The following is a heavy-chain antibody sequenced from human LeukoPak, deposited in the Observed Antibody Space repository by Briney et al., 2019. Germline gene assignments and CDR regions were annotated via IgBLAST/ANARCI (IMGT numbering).Heavy chain of an antibody. D-gene: IGHD6-6*01. J-gene: IGHJ6*03. CDR3: ARGGAARRVYYYYYYMDV. CDR2: IYYSGST. V-gene: IGHV4-38-2*01. CDR1: GYSISSGYY. Sequence: SETLSLTCAVSGYSISSGYYWGWIRQPPGKGLEWIGHIYYSGSTYYNPSLKSRVTISVDTSKNQFSLKLSSVTAADTAVYYCARGGAARRVYYYYYYMDVWGKGTTVTVSS.